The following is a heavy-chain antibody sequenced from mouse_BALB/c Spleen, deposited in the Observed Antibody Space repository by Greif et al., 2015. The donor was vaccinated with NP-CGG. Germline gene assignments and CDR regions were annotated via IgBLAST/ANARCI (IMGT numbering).Heavy chain of an antibody. Sequence: VMLVESGPGLVAPSQSLSITCTVSGFSLTSYGVHWVRQPPGKGLEWLGVIWAGGSTNYNSALMSRLSISKDNSKSQVFLKMNSLQTDDTAMYYYARAGFDYDWYFDVWGAGTTVTVSS. CDR1: GFSLTSYG. CDR2: IWAGGST. D-gene: IGHD2-4*01. J-gene: IGHJ1*01. V-gene: IGHV2-9*02. CDR3: ARAGFDYDWYFDV.